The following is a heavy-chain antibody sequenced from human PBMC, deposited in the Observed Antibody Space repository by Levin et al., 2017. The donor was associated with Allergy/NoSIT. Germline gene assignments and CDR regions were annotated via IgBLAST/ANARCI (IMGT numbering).Heavy chain of an antibody. CDR1: GFTFDDYA. Sequence: PGGSLRLSCAASGFTFDDYAMHWVRQAPGKGLEWVSGISWNSGSIGYADSVKGRFTISRDNAKNSLYLQMNSLRAEDTALYYCAKDFLAYCGGDCYSPLDYWGQGTLVTVSS. CDR2: ISWNSGSI. V-gene: IGHV3-9*01. CDR3: AKDFLAYCGGDCYSPLDY. J-gene: IGHJ4*02. D-gene: IGHD2-21*02.